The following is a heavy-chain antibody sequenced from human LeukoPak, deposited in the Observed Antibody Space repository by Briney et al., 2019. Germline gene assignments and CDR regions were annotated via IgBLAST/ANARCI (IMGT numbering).Heavy chain of an antibody. D-gene: IGHD2-21*02. CDR1: GYSFPIYW. J-gene: IGHJ3*02. V-gene: IGHV5-51*01. CDR3: ARWVTADRGKKDAFDI. CDR2: IFPGDSDT. Sequence: GESLKIPCKASGYSFPIYWIGWVRQMPGKRLEWMGIIFPGDSDTRYSPSFQGQVTFSSDKSITTAYLQWSSLKASDTAIYYCARWVTADRGKKDAFDIWGQGTMVTVSS.